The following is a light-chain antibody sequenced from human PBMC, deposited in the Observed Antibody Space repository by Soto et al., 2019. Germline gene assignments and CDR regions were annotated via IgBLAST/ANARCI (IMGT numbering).Light chain of an antibody. Sequence: DIVLTQSPATLSLSPGERATLSCRASQSVGSFLAWYRQRPGQAPSLLIYDASNRASGIPARFSGSGSGTDFTLIISSLEPDDFAVYYCQQRGYWPRTFGQGTKLEIK. CDR3: QQRGYWPRT. V-gene: IGKV3-11*01. CDR2: DAS. CDR1: QSVGSF. J-gene: IGKJ2*01.